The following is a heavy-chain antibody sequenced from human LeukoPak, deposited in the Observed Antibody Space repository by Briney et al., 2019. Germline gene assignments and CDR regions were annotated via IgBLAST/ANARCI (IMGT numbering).Heavy chain of an antibody. J-gene: IGHJ6*03. CDR1: GGSISSGDYY. CDR3: ARDRNSPASYYYYMDV. D-gene: IGHD4-23*01. V-gene: IGHV4-30-4*01. CDR2: IYYSGST. Sequence: SETLSLTCTVSGGSISSGDYYWSWIRQPPGKGLEWIGYIYYSGSTYYNPSLKSRVTISVDTSKNQFSLKLSSVTAADTAVYYCARDRNSPASYYYYMDVWGKGTTVTVSS.